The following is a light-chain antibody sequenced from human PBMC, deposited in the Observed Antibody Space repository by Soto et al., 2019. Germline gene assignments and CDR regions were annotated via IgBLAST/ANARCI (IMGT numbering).Light chain of an antibody. Sequence: EIVMTQSPATLSVSPGERAILSCSATRSVSVNLAWYHQKPGQAPRLLLYGTSTRAPDVPARFTGSGSETEFTLTISSRQYEDFAVYYCQQYHNWPITFGQGTRLEIQ. V-gene: IGKV3-15*01. CDR2: GTS. CDR1: RSVSVN. J-gene: IGKJ5*01. CDR3: QQYHNWPIT.